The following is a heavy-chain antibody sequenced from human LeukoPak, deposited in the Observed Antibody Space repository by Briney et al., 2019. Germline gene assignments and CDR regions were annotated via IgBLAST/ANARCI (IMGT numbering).Heavy chain of an antibody. D-gene: IGHD2-15*01. CDR2: IYHSGST. V-gene: IGHV4-38-2*02. Sequence: SETLSLTCTVSGYSISSGYYWGWIRQPPGKGPEWIGSIYHSGSTYYNPSLKSRVTISVDTSKNQFSLKLSSVTAADTAVYYCARARRGYCSGGSCSYFDYWGQGTLVTVSS. CDR1: GYSISSGYY. J-gene: IGHJ4*02. CDR3: ARARRGYCSGGSCSYFDY.